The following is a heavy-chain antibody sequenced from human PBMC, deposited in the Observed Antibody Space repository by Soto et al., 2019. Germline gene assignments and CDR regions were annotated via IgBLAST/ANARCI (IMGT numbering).Heavy chain of an antibody. CDR2: IYYSGST. Sequence: SETLSLTCTVSGGSISSYYWSWIRQPPGKGLEWIGYIYYSGSTNYNPSLKSRVTISVDTSKNQFSLKLSPVTAADTAVYYCARGGGWLEGDFDYWGQGTLVTVSS. CDR1: GGSISSYY. J-gene: IGHJ4*02. CDR3: ARGGGWLEGDFDY. V-gene: IGHV4-59*01. D-gene: IGHD5-12*01.